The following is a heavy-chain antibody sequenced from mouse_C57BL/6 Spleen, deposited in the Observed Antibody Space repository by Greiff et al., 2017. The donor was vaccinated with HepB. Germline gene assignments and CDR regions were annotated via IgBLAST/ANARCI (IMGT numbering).Heavy chain of an antibody. V-gene: IGHV5-4*01. D-gene: IGHD4-1*01. CDR3: ARDRLGRDWYFDV. J-gene: IGHJ1*03. CDR1: GFTFSSYA. CDR2: ISDGGSYT. Sequence: DVQLVESGGGLVKPGGSLKLSCAASGFTFSSYAMSWVRQTPEKRLEWVATISDGGSYTYYPDNVKGRFTISRDNAKNNLYLQMRQLKSEDTAMYYCARDRLGRDWYFDVWGTGTTVTVSS.